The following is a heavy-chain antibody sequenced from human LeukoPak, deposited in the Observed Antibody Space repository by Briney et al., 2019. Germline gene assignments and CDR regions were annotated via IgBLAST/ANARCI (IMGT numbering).Heavy chain of an antibody. V-gene: IGHV3-30-3*01. CDR3: AKEGAGDDWSSFDY. Sequence: GGSLRLSCSASGFAFSRFAMHWVRQAPGKGLERVAVVSIDGSRQHYADSVLGRFTISRDSPRNTLYLQMNSLRPEDTAVYYCAKEGAGDDWSSFDYWGQGTLVTVSS. CDR2: VSIDGSRQ. D-gene: IGHD3-9*01. J-gene: IGHJ4*02. CDR1: GFAFSRFA.